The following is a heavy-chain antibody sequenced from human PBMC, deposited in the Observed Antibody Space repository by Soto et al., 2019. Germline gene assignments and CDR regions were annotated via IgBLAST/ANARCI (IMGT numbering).Heavy chain of an antibody. CDR3: ARGPRAPPPHDYGMDV. CDR1: GFTFSSHV. Sequence: EVQLLESGGGWVQPGGSLRLSCAASGFTFSSHVMNWVRQAPGKGLEWVAAVSGGGGTTFYGDSVEGRFPMSRDNSKNTLFLQMNSLRAEGTAVYYCARGPRAPPPHDYGMDVWGQGTTVTVSS. V-gene: IGHV3-23*01. J-gene: IGHJ6*02. CDR2: VSGGGGTT.